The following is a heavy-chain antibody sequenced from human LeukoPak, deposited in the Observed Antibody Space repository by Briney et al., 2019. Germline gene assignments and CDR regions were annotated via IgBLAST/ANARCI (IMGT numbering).Heavy chain of an antibody. Sequence: SETLSLTCSVFGGSISISSHYWAWLRQSSGEGLEWIASVYYSGSTYYNPSLKSRVTISVDTSKNQFSLDLSSMTVADTAVYYCARVGGYYSSDVGFDYWGQGTLVTVSS. D-gene: IGHD3-10*01. V-gene: IGHV4-39*07. CDR2: VYYSGST. CDR3: ARVGGYYSSDVGFDY. J-gene: IGHJ4*02. CDR1: GGSISISSHY.